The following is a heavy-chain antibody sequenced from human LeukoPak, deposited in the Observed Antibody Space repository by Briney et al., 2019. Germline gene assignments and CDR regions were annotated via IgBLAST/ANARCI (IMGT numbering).Heavy chain of an antibody. CDR1: GYTFTSYD. V-gene: IGHV1-8*01. CDR2: MNPNSGNT. J-gene: IGHJ4*02. CDR3: ASADYGGNSIDY. Sequence: ASVKVSCKASGYTFTSYDINWVRQATGQGLEWMGWMNPNSGNTGYAQKFQGRVTMTRNTSISTAYMELSSLRAEDTAVYYCASADYGGNSIDYWGQGTLVTVSS. D-gene: IGHD4-23*01.